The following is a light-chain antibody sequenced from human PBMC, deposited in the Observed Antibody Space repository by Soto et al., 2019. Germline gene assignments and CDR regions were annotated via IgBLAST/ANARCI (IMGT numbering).Light chain of an antibody. CDR2: AAS. CDR3: QQTYSTPPT. J-gene: IGKJ1*01. CDR1: QSISTY. V-gene: IGKV1-39*01. Sequence: DIQMTQSPSSLSASVGDRVTITCRTIQSISTYLNWYQQKAGLAPKLLIYAASSLQSGVPSRFGGSGSGTDFTLTISSLQPEDFATYYCQQTYSTPPTFGQGTMV.